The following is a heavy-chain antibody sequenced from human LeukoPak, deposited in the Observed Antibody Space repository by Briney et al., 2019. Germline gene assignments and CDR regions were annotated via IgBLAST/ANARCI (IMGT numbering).Heavy chain of an antibody. CDR2: NYSGGST. J-gene: IGHJ6*02. CDR3: ARDNRQYYGMDV. CDR1: GFTVSSNY. Sequence: GSLRLSCAASGFTVSSNYMSWVRQAPGKGLEWVSVNYSGGSTYYADSVKGRFTISRDNSKNTLYLQMNSLRAEHTAVYYSARDNRQYYGMDVWGQGTTVTVSS. V-gene: IGHV3-66*01.